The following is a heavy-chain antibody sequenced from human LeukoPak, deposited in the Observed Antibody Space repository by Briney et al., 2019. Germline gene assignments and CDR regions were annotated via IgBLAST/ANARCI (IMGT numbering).Heavy chain of an antibody. D-gene: IGHD3-22*01. CDR1: GFTFDDYA. V-gene: IGHV3-9*01. Sequence: PGRSLRLSCAASGFTFDDYAMHWVRQAPGKGLEWVSGISWNSGSIGYADSVKGRFTISRDNAKNSLYLQMNSLRAEDTALYYCAKGDRYYYDSSGYYSGMDVWGQGTTVTVSS. CDR3: AKGDRYYYDSSGYYSGMDV. CDR2: ISWNSGSI. J-gene: IGHJ6*02.